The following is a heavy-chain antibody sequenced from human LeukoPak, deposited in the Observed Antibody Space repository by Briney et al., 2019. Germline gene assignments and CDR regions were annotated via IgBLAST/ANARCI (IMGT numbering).Heavy chain of an antibody. J-gene: IGHJ4*02. Sequence: PGGSLRLSCAASGFTFSSYAMSWVRQAPGKGLEWVSTIIGSGNSAYYADSVKGRFAISRDNSKNTLFLQMNSLRAEDTAVYYCAKLGSYYYDASGCPHNWGQGTLVTVSS. V-gene: IGHV3-23*01. CDR1: GFTFSSYA. D-gene: IGHD3-22*01. CDR2: IIGSGNSA. CDR3: AKLGSYYYDASGCPHN.